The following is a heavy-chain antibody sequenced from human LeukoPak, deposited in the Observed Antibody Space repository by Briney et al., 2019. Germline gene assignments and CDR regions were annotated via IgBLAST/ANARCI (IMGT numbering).Heavy chain of an antibody. D-gene: IGHD2-2*01. V-gene: IGHV1-3*01. J-gene: IGHJ4*02. CDR2: INAGNANT. CDR3: ARGYCSSTSCQYYFDY. CDR1: GYTFSSYA. Sequence: SVKVSCKTSGYTFSSYAIHWARQAPGHRLEWMGWINAGNANTKYSQKFQGRVTITRDTSASTAYMELSSLRSEDTAVYYCARGYCSSTSCQYYFDYWGQGTLVTVSS.